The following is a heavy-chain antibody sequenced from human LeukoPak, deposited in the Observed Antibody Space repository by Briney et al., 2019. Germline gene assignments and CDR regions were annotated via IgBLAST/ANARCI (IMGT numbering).Heavy chain of an antibody. CDR3: ARRVYSSNSGFDY. Sequence: AETLSLTCTVSGGSISSSSYYWGWIRQPPGKGLEWIGTIYYSGNTYYNPSLKSRVSISVDTSKNQFSLKLSSVTAADTAVYYCARRVYSSNSGFDYWGQGTLVTVSS. D-gene: IGHD6-13*01. CDR1: GGSISSSSYY. J-gene: IGHJ4*02. CDR2: IYYSGNT. V-gene: IGHV4-39*01.